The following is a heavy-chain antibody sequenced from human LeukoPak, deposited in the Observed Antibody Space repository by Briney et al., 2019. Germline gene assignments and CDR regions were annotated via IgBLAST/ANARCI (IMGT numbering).Heavy chain of an antibody. Sequence: SETLSLTCAVYGGSFSGYYWSWIRQPPGKGLEWIGEINHSGSTNYNPSLKSRVTISVDTSKNQFSLKLSSVTAADTAVYYCARGGGMLGFDPWGQGTLVTVSS. D-gene: IGHD2-15*01. J-gene: IGHJ5*02. CDR2: INHSGST. V-gene: IGHV4-34*01. CDR1: GGSFSGYY. CDR3: ARGGGMLGFDP.